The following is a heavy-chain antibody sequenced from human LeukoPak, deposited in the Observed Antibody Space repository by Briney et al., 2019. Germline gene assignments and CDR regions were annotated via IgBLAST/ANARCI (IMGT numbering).Heavy chain of an antibody. D-gene: IGHD3-22*01. CDR2: ISGSGGGT. J-gene: IGHJ4*02. V-gene: IGHV3-23*01. Sequence: GGSLRLSCAVSGITLSNYGMSWVRLAPGKGLEWVAGISGSGGGTKYADSVKGRLTISRDNPRNTLYLQMNSLRAEDTAVYFCAKRGVVIRVILVGFHKEAYYFDSWGQGALVTVSS. CDR3: AKRGVVIRVILVGFHKEAYYFDS. CDR1: GITLSNYG.